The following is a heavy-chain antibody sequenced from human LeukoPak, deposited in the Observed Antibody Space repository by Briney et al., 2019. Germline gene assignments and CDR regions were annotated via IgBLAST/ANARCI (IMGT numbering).Heavy chain of an antibody. CDR2: IHWNGGGT. D-gene: IGHD2-15*01. Sequence: GGSLRRSCAASGFTFSSYAMSWVRQAPGKGLEWVSGIHWNGGGTGYADSVKGRFTISRDNAKNFLYLQMNSLRAEDTALYYCARDLLVFDSWGQGTLVTVSS. CDR3: ARDLLVFDS. V-gene: IGHV3-20*04. J-gene: IGHJ4*02. CDR1: GFTFSSYA.